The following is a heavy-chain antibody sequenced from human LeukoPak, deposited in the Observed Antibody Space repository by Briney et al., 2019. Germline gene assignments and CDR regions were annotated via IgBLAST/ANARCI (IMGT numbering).Heavy chain of an antibody. J-gene: IGHJ4*02. V-gene: IGHV3-23*01. D-gene: IGHD2-15*01. Sequence: GGSLRLSCAASGFNFGSYSMTWVRQAPGKGLEWVSVLSADSATTFYADSVKGRFTISRDNAKNSLYLQMNSLRAEDTAVYYCARERRDEVVVAVYFDYWGQGTLVTVSS. CDR3: ARERRDEVVVAVYFDY. CDR1: GFNFGSYS. CDR2: LSADSATT.